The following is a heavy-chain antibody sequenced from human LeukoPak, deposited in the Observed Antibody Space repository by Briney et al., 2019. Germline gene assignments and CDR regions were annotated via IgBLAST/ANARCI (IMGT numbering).Heavy chain of an antibody. D-gene: IGHD3-22*01. CDR1: GFSFSSSS. Sequence: GGSLRLSCAASGFSFSSSSMSWVRQAPGKGLEWVANIKQDGSDKYYVDSVKGRFTISRDNAKNSLYLQMNSLRAEDTAVYYCAKHPSGYYYDLFDYWGQGTLVTVSS. V-gene: IGHV3-7*03. CDR2: IKQDGSDK. CDR3: AKHPSGYYYDLFDY. J-gene: IGHJ4*02.